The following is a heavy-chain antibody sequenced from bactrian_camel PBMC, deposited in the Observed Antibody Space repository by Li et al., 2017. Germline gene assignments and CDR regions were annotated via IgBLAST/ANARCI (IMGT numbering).Heavy chain of an antibody. J-gene: IGHJ4*01. CDR1: GYYSSYC. V-gene: IGHV3S40*01. D-gene: IGHD4*01. CDR2: IYTGGGDG. Sequence: VQLVESGGGSVQAGGSLRLACTHSGYYSSYCLGWFRQGPGNGREGVAGIYTGGGDGHYADAVKGRFTITHDIAKRTAYLQMDTLKPEDSGMYICAAELRPDYVLQVRNRLRPNGYNRWGRGTQVTVS. CDR3: AAELRPDYVLQVRNRLRPNGYNR.